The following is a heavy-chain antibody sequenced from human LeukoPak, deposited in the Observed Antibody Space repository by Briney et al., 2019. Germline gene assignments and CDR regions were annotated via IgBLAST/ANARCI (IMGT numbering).Heavy chain of an antibody. CDR2: INAINGGT. CDR3: ARVEVLQSPAGNWFDP. Sequence: GASVKVSCKASGYIYTGYFMYSVRQAPGQELEWMGLINAINGGTNYAQKFQGRVTMTRDTSISTAYMELSRLSSDDTAVYYCARVEVLQSPAGNWFDPWGQGTLVIVSS. J-gene: IGHJ5*02. D-gene: IGHD5/OR15-5a*01. V-gene: IGHV1-2*02. CDR1: GYIYTGYF.